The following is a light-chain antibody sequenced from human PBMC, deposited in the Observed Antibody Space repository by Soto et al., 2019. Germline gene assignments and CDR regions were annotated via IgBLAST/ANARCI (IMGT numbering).Light chain of an antibody. CDR1: SSDVGGFDS. V-gene: IGLV2-14*01. J-gene: IGLJ1*01. CDR3: SSYTSSNTLV. Sequence: QSALTQPAPVSGSPGQSITLSCTGTSSDVGGFDSVSWYQQHPGSAPKLMIYEVTNRPSGVSHRFSGSKSGNTASLTISGLQTEDEADYYCSSYTSSNTLVFGTGTKLTVL. CDR2: EVT.